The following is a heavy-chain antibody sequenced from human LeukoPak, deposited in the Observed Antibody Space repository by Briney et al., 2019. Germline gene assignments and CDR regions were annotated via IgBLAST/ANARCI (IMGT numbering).Heavy chain of an antibody. D-gene: IGHD3-10*01. CDR3: AKAPHYYTSATYWDYFEN. V-gene: IGHV3-9*01. Sequence: PGRSLRLSCAASGFTFDDFAMHWVRQSPGKGLEWVSGISWNSDTTAYADSVKGRFTISRDNANNSLYLLMNSLRSGDTAFYYCAKAPHYYTSATYWDYFENWGQGSLVTVSS. CDR2: ISWNSDTT. CDR1: GFTFDDFA. J-gene: IGHJ4*02.